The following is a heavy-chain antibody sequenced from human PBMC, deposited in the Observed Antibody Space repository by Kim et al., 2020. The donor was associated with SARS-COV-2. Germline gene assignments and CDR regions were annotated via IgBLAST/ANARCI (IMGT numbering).Heavy chain of an antibody. CDR3: ARYLPRVDYFDN. V-gene: IGHV1-2*02. Sequence: ASVKVSCKTSGYTFTDYYLPWVRQAPGQGLEWMGWINPNSGDTSYAQKFQGRVTMTRDTSIKTISMEVTRLTSDDTAVFYCARYLPRVDYFDNWGQGTLVTVSS. J-gene: IGHJ4*02. CDR1: GYTFTDYY. D-gene: IGHD2-2*01. CDR2: INPNSGDT.